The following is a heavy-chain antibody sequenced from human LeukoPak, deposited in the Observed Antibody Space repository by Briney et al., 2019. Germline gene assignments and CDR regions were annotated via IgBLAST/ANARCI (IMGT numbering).Heavy chain of an antibody. V-gene: IGHV3-21*01. D-gene: IGHD2-15*01. Sequence: GGSLRLSCAASGFTFSSYSMNWVRQAPGKGLEWVSSISSSSSYIYYADSVKGRFTISRDNATNSLYLQMNSLRAEDTAVYYCAGGYCSGGSCLYWGQGTLVTVSS. CDR1: GFTFSSYS. CDR2: ISSSSSYI. J-gene: IGHJ4*02. CDR3: AGGYCSGGSCLY.